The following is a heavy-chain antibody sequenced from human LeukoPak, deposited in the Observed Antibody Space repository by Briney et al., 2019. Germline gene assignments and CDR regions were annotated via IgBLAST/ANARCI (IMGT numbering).Heavy chain of an antibody. D-gene: IGHD5-12*01. CDR1: GGTFSSYA. V-gene: IGHV1-69*04. CDR3: ARSRWLHTYNWFDP. CDR2: IIPILGIA. Sequence: SVKVSCKASGGTFSSYAISWVRQAPGQGLEWMGRIIPILGIANYAQKFQGRVTITADKSMSTAYMELSSLRSEDTAVYYCARSRWLHTYNWFDPWGQGTLVTVSS. J-gene: IGHJ5*02.